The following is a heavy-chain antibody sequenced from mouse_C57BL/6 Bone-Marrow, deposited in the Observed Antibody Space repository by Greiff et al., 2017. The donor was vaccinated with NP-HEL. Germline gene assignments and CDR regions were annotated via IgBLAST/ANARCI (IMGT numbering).Heavy chain of an antibody. Sequence: DVMLVESGGGLVKPGGSLKLSCAASGFTFSSYAMSWVRQTPEKRLEWVATISDGGSYTYYPDNVKGRFTISSDNAKNNLYLQMSHLKSEDTAMYYCARMGYYYGSSSFAYWGQGTLVTVSA. J-gene: IGHJ3*01. CDR1: GFTFSSYA. D-gene: IGHD1-1*01. V-gene: IGHV5-4*03. CDR3: ARMGYYYGSSSFAY. CDR2: ISDGGSYT.